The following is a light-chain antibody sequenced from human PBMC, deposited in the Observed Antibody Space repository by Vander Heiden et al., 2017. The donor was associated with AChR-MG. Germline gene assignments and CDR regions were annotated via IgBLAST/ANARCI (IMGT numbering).Light chain of an antibody. V-gene: IGLV1-51*01. CDR2: DNN. CDR3: GTWDSSLSAGV. CDR1: NSNIGNNS. Sequence: QSVFTQPPSVSAAPAQKVPISCSGSNSNIGNNSVSWYQQFPRTAPKLLIYDNNKRPSGIPDRFSGSKSGTSATLGITGLQTGDEADYYCGTWDSSLSAGVFGGGTRLTVL. J-gene: IGLJ2*01.